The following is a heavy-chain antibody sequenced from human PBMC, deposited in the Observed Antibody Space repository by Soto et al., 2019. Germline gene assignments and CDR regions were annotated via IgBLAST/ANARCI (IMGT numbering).Heavy chain of an antibody. V-gene: IGHV1-18*04. CDR1: GYTFTSYG. J-gene: IGHJ4*02. D-gene: IGHD2-21*01. CDR3: ARVPSYSTLDY. Sequence: QVQLLQSGAEVKQPGASVKVSCKASGYTFTSYGVSWVRQAPGQGLEWMGWISAYNGDTKYSQKFQGRISLTTDTYTRTAYMELRGLRSDDTAVYYCARVPSYSTLDYWGQGTLVTVSS. CDR2: ISAYNGDT.